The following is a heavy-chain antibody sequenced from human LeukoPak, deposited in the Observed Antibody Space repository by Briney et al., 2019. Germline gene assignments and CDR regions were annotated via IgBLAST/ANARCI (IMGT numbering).Heavy chain of an antibody. Sequence: SETLSLTCAVYGGSFSGYYWSWIRQPPGKGLEWIGEINHSGSTNYNPSLKSRVTISVDTSKNQLSLKLSSVTAADTAVYSRGTGYSSGRIHRYWGQGTLVTVSS. CDR2: INHSGST. CDR1: GGSFSGYY. D-gene: IGHD6-19*01. CDR3: GTGYSSGRIHRY. J-gene: IGHJ4*02. V-gene: IGHV4-34*01.